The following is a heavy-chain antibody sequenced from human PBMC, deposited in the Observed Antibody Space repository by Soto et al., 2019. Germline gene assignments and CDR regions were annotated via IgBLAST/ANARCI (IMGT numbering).Heavy chain of an antibody. V-gene: IGHV4-39*01. CDR2: IYYSGST. CDR1: GGSISSSNYY. J-gene: IGHJ4*02. Sequence: SETLSLTCTVSGGSISSSNYYWGWIRQPPGKGLEWIGSIYYSGSTYYNPSLKSRVTISVDTSKNQISLKLNSVTAADTAVYYCARRWAAAGLLDYWGQGTLVTVSS. CDR3: ARRWAAAGLLDY. D-gene: IGHD6-13*01.